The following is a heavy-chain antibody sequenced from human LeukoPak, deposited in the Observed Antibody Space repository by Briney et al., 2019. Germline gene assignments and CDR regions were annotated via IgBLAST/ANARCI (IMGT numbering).Heavy chain of an antibody. Sequence: GGSLKLSCAASGFTFGGSAMHWVRQASGKGLEWVGRIRGKANSYATAFAASVKGRFTMSRDDSENTAYLQMNSLKTEDTAVYYCSTSGDTSMVMGYWGQGTLVTVSS. CDR3: STSGDTSMVMGY. D-gene: IGHD5-18*01. CDR1: GFTFGGSA. J-gene: IGHJ4*02. CDR2: IRGKANSYAT. V-gene: IGHV3-73*01.